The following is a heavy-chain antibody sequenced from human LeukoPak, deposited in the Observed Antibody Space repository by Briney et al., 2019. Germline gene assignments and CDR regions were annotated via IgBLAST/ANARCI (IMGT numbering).Heavy chain of an antibody. CDR2: ITTSSSYI. CDR3: ARQEYSTFDY. D-gene: IGHD2/OR15-2a*01. V-gene: IGHV3-21*01. CDR1: GFTFSNYN. Sequence: GGSLILSCAASGFTFSNYNMNWVRQAPGKGLEWVSCITTSSSYIYDADSVKGRFTISRDNAKNSLYLQMNSLRAEETGVYYCARQEYSTFDYWGQGTLVTVSS. J-gene: IGHJ4*02.